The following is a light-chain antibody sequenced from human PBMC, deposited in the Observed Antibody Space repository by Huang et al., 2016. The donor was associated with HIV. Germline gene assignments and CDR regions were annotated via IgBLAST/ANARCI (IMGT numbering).Light chain of an antibody. CDR3: QQRSKWPPVYT. Sequence: EIVLTQSPATLSLSPGDSATPSCRASQSVENSLAWYQQKPGQPPRLLMYDTSIRATGIPARFSGSGSGTDFTLTIIRLEPDDCAVYYGQQRSKWPPVYTFGQGTKLEIK. V-gene: IGKV3-11*01. J-gene: IGKJ2*01. CDR1: QSVENS. CDR2: DTS.